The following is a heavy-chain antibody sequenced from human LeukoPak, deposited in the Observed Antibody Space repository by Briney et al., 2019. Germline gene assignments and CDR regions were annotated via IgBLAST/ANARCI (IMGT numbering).Heavy chain of an antibody. Sequence: GGSLRLPCAASGFTFSSYGMHWVRQAPGKGLEWVAFIWSDGSNKYYADSVKGRFTISRDNSKNTLYLQMNSLRAEDTAVYYCATTRGYGDYVGYWGQGTLVTVSS. CDR3: ATTRGYGDYVGY. J-gene: IGHJ4*02. CDR1: GFTFSSYG. CDR2: IWSDGSNK. V-gene: IGHV3-30*02. D-gene: IGHD5-12*01.